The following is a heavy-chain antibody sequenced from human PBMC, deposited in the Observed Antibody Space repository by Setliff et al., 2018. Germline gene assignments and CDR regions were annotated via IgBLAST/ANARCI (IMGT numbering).Heavy chain of an antibody. CDR1: GDSISGDY. D-gene: IGHD1-1*01. J-gene: IGHJ6*03. CDR2: LYTSGST. V-gene: IGHV4-4*08. CDR3: ARVIGYSQGYYYHYMDV. Sequence: PSETLSLTCTVSGDSISGDYWSWIRQPPGKRLEYIGFLYTSGSTNYNPSLKSRVTMSVDTSKNQLSLKLTFVTAADTAKYYCARVIGYSQGYYYHYMDVWGKGTTVTVSS.